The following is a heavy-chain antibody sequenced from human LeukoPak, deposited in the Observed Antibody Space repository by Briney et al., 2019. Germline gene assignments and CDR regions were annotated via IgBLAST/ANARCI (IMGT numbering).Heavy chain of an antibody. J-gene: IGHJ4*02. CDR1: GITVSNYD. D-gene: IGHD4-17*01. CDR2: IRESGGGT. V-gene: IGHV3-23*01. Sequence: GGSLRLSCGVSGITVSNYDMSWVRQAPGKGLEWVSGIRESGGGTNYADSVKGRFTISRDNSLNTVYLQMSSLRAEDTAVYYCAKTPKTVTTTFFDYWGQGTLVTVSS. CDR3: AKTPKTVTTTFFDY.